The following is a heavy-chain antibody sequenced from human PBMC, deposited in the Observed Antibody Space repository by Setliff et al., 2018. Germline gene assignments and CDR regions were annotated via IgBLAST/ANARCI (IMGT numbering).Heavy chain of an antibody. J-gene: IGHJ4*02. V-gene: IGHV3-7*01. Sequence: GGSLRLSCAGSGFTFSTYWMSWVRQAPGKGLEWVANIKQDGSEKYYVDSVKGRFSISRDNAKNSLYLQMNSLRAEDTAVYYCARDPHFDSWGQGTLVTVSS. CDR1: GFTFSTYW. CDR3: ARDPHFDS. CDR2: IKQDGSEK.